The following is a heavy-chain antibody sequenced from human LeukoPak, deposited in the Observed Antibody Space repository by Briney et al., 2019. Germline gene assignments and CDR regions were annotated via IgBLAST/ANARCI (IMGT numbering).Heavy chain of an antibody. J-gene: IGHJ4*02. V-gene: IGHV4-59*01. CDR2: IYYSGST. CDR3: ARGARGVLDY. Sequence: PSETLSLTCTVSGGSISSYYWSWIRQPPGKGLEWIGYIYYSGSTNYNPSLKSRVTISVDTSKNQLSLKLSSVTAADTAVYYCARGARGVLDYWGQGTLVTVSS. CDR1: GGSISSYY. D-gene: IGHD2-8*02.